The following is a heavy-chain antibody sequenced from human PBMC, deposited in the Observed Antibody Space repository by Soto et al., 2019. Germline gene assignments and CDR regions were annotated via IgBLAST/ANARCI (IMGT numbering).Heavy chain of an antibody. J-gene: IGHJ6*02. CDR1: GFTFRCYG. CDR2: IWYDGSNK. Sequence: LRLSCAASGFTFRCYGIVWVRQAPGKGLERVAVIWYDGSNKYYTDSVKGRFTVSRDNSKNTLYLQMNSLRAEDTAVYYCARDRPQSGSGGMDVWGQGTTVTVSS. D-gene: IGHD3-10*01. CDR3: ARDRPQSGSGGMDV. V-gene: IGHV3-33*08.